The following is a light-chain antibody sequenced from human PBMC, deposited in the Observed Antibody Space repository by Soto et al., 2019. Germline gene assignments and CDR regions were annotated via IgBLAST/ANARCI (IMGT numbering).Light chain of an antibody. Sequence: EIVLTQSPATLSLSPGERATLSCRASQSVSSYLAWYQQKPGQAPRLLIYDASNRATGIPARFSGSGSGTDFTLTISSLEPEDLAVYYCQQRSNWRWTFGQGTKVEIK. CDR2: DAS. CDR1: QSVSSY. J-gene: IGKJ1*01. V-gene: IGKV3-11*01. CDR3: QQRSNWRWT.